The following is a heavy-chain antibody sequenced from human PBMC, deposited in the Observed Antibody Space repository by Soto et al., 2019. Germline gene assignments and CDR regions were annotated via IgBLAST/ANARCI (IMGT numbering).Heavy chain of an antibody. CDR1: GFTFSSYA. V-gene: IGHV3-23*01. CDR3: AKEVVLDYGDYNFDY. D-gene: IGHD4-17*01. Sequence: HPGGSLRLSCAASGFTFSSYAMSWVRQAPGKGPEWVSAISGSGGSTYYADSVKGWFTISRDNSKNTLYLQMNSLRAEDTAVYYCAKEVVLDYGDYNFDYWGQGTLVTVSS. CDR2: ISGSGGST. J-gene: IGHJ4*02.